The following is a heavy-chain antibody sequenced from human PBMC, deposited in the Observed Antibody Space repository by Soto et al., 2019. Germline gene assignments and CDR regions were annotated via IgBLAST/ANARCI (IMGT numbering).Heavy chain of an antibody. CDR1: GFTFSSYS. CDR2: ISSSSSTI. V-gene: IGHV3-48*01. J-gene: IGHJ4*02. Sequence: PGGSLRLSCAASGFTFSSYSMNWVRQAPGKGLEWVSYISSSSSTIYYADSVKGRFTISRDNAKNSLYLQMNSLRAEDTAVYYCARDPPYDYIWGSYRFTLDYWGQGTLVTVSS. D-gene: IGHD3-16*02. CDR3: ARDPPYDYIWGSYRFTLDY.